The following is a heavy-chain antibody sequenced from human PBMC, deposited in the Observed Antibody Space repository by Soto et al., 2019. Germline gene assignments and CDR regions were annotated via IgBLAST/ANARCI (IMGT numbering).Heavy chain of an antibody. D-gene: IGHD6-13*01. CDR2: ISSNSAYI. CDR1: GFSSRSFT. Sequence: PGGSLRLSCAASGFSSRSFTMNWVRQAQEKGLEWVSTISSNSAYIYYTNALRDRLTISRNNAKNSLHLQKNSQHTADTAVNYSTRDASRDSSVRGWFGTWGPGTLVTVSS. CDR3: TRDASRDSSVRGWFGT. J-gene: IGHJ5*02. V-gene: IGHV3-21*01.